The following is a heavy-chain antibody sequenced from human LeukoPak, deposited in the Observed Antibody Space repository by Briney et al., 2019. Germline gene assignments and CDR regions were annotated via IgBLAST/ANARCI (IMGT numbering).Heavy chain of an antibody. CDR1: GGSISSYY. V-gene: IGHV4-59*01. Sequence: PSETLSLTCTVSGGSISSYYWSWIRQPPGKGLEWIGYIFYTGSTNYNPSLKSRVTISVLTSKNQFSLKLSSVTAADTAVYYCAREAMIVGGPNDAFDIWGQGTMVTVSS. J-gene: IGHJ3*02. CDR3: AREAMIVGGPNDAFDI. CDR2: IFYTGST. D-gene: IGHD3-22*01.